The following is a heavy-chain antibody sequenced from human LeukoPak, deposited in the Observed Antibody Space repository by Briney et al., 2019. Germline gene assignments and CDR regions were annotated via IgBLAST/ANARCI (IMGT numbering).Heavy chain of an antibody. CDR3: ARSLAVAGRLGYYYYMDV. CDR1: GYTFTGYY. J-gene: IGHJ6*03. CDR2: INPNSGGT. D-gene: IGHD6-19*01. V-gene: IGHV1-2*02. Sequence: GASVKVSCKASGYTFTGYYMHWVRQAPGQGLEWMGWINPNSGGTNYAQKFQGRVTMTRDTSITTAYMELSRLRSDDTAVYYCARSLAVAGRLGYYYYMDVWGKGTTVTVSS.